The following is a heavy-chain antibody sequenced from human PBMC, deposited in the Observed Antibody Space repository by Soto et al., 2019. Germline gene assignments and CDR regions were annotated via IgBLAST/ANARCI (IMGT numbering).Heavy chain of an antibody. CDR1: GYTLTELS. CDR2: INPSGGST. J-gene: IGHJ6*02. V-gene: IGHV1-46*01. D-gene: IGHD1-26*01. Sequence: ASVKVSCKVSGYTLTELSMHWVRQAPGKGLEWMGIINPSGGSTSYAQKFQGRVTMTRDTSTSTVYTELSSLRSEDTAVYYCARDIVGATLYYYYGMDVWGQGTTVTVSS. CDR3: ARDIVGATLYYYYGMDV.